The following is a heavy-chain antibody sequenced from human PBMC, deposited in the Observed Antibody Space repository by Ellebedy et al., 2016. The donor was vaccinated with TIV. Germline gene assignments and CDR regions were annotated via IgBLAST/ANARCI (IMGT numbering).Heavy chain of an antibody. D-gene: IGHD1-26*01. Sequence: GGSLRLSCVASGFTFNTYAMIWVRQSPGEGLEWVSSISGTGGNTYYADSVKGRFTISRDNFKNTLYLQLNSLGANDTAVYFCAKDLSPRRERGFDSWGQGTLVTVSS. J-gene: IGHJ4*02. V-gene: IGHV3-23*01. CDR1: GFTFNTYA. CDR3: AKDLSPRRERGFDS. CDR2: ISGTGGNT.